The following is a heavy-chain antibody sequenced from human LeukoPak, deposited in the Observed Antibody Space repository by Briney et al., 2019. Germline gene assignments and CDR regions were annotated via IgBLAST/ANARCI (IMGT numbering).Heavy chain of an antibody. CDR2: ISSTSSHI. CDR1: GFTFSSFS. D-gene: IGHD4-11*01. J-gene: IGHJ4*02. V-gene: IGHV3-21*05. CDR3: ARDLISGDYTFDY. Sequence: GGSLRLSCAASGFTFSSFSVNWVRQAPGKGLEWVSYISSTSSHIYYADSVKGRFTVSRDNAKDSLYLQMNSLRDEDTAVYYCARDLISGDYTFDYWGQGALVTVSS.